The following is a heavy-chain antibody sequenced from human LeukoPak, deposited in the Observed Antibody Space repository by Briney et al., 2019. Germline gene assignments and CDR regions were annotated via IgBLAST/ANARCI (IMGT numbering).Heavy chain of an antibody. CDR3: ARDPYVWGEDI. V-gene: IGHV3-53*01. CDR2: IYSCGST. J-gene: IGHJ3*02. CDR1: GFTVSSNY. Sequence: GGSLRLSCAASGFTVSSNYMSWVRQAPGKGLEWVSVIYSCGSTYYADSVKGRFTISRDNSKNTLYLQMNSLRAEDTAVYYCARDPYVWGEDIWGQGTMVTVSS. D-gene: IGHD3-16*01.